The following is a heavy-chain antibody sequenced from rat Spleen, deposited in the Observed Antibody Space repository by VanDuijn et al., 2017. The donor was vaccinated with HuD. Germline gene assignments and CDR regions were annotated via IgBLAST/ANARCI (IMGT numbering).Heavy chain of an antibody. J-gene: IGHJ2*01. CDR3: ARRHYGYTDYFDY. D-gene: IGHD1-6*01. CDR2: IYPDGSRA. Sequence: EVQLVESGGGLVQPGGSMKFSCAASGFTFSSNWLNWIRQAPGKGLEWIASIYPDGSRAYYPDFVKGRLTISRDNAKSTLNLQVDSLRSEDTATYYCARRHYGYTDYFDYWGQGVMVTVSS. CDR1: GFTFSSNW. V-gene: IGHV5-25*01.